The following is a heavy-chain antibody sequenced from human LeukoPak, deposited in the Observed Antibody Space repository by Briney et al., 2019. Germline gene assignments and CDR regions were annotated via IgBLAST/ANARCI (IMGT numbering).Heavy chain of an antibody. CDR1: GYTFTGYY. V-gene: IGHV1-8*02. Sequence: ASVKVSCKASGYTFTGYYMHWVRQAPGQGLEWMGWMNPNSGNTGYAQKFQGRVTMTRNTSISTAYMELSSLRSEDTAVYYCARRYSSGWYDYFDYWGQGTLVTVSS. D-gene: IGHD6-19*01. CDR3: ARRYSSGWYDYFDY. J-gene: IGHJ4*02. CDR2: MNPNSGNT.